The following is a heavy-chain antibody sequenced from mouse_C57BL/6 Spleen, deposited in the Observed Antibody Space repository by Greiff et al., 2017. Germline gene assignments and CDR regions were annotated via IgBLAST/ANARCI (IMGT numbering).Heavy chain of an antibody. CDR2: IDPSDSYT. Sequence: QVQLQQPGAELVKPGASVKLSCKASGYTFTSYWMQWVKQRPGQGLEWIGEIDPSDSYTTYNERFKGKATLTADKSSSTAYMQLSSLTSEDSAVYFWARCYPSRAMDYWGQGTSVTVSS. J-gene: IGHJ4*01. CDR1: GYTFTSYW. CDR3: ARCYPSRAMDY. V-gene: IGHV1-50*01.